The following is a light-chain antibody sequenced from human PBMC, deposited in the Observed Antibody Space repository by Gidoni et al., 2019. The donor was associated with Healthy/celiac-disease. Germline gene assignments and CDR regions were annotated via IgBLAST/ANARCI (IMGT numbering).Light chain of an antibody. Sequence: DIQMTQSPSSLSASVGDRVTITCRASHGISSYLNWYQQKPGKAPKLLIYAASSVQSGVPSRFSGSGSGTDFTLTSSSLQPEDFATYYCQQSYSTPLAFGPGTKVDIK. V-gene: IGKV1-39*01. CDR1: HGISSY. CDR3: QQSYSTPLA. CDR2: AAS. J-gene: IGKJ3*01.